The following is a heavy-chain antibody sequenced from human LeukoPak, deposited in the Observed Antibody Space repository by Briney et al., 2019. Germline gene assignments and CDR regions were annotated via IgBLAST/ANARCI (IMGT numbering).Heavy chain of an antibody. CDR3: ARDFDYYGSGSSFDY. J-gene: IGHJ4*02. CDR2: ISGSSSYI. Sequence: GGSLRLSCAVSGFTFSSSSMNWVRQAPGKGLEWVSSISGSSSYIYYADSVKGRFTISRDNAKNSLYLQMNSLRAEDTAVYYCARDFDYYGSGSSFDYWGQETLVTVSS. CDR1: GFTFSSSS. V-gene: IGHV3-21*01. D-gene: IGHD3-10*01.